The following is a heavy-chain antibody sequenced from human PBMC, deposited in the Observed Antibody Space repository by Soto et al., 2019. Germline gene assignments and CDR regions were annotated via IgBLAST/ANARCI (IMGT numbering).Heavy chain of an antibody. Sequence: EVQLLESGGGVVQPGGSLRLSCVASGFNFQKFAMAWVRQAAGVGLEWVSGISCCGGSASYADSVKGRFSIARDDSKNTVSLQLNSLRVEDTAQYYCAKADGQQWMIPHLDTLGQGTLVTVS. D-gene: IGHD6-19*01. V-gene: IGHV3-23*01. CDR3: AKADGQQWMIPHLDT. J-gene: IGHJ5*02. CDR1: GFNFQKFA. CDR2: ISCCGGSA.